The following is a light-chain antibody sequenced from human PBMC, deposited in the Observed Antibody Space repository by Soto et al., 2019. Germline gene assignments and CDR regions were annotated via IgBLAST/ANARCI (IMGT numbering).Light chain of an antibody. CDR2: DAS. CDR1: QSVSSY. J-gene: IGKJ4*01. CDR3: QQRSNWPLT. V-gene: IGKV3-11*01. Sequence: EIVLTQSPATLSLSPGERATRSCRASQSVSSYLAWYQQKHGQAPRLLIYDASNRATGIPARFSGSGSGTDFTLTISSLEPEDFAVYYCQQRSNWPLTFGGGTKVEIK.